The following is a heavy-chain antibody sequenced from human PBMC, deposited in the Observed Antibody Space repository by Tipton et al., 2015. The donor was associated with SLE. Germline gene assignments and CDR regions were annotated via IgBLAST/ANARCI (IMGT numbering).Heavy chain of an antibody. D-gene: IGHD6-19*01. CDR1: GGSISSSNYY. J-gene: IGHJ6*03. CDR2: IYYSGST. CDR3: ARHERDSSGWYGHYYYYMDV. Sequence: TLSLTCTVSGGSISSSNYYWGWIRQPPGKGLEWIGSIYYSGSTYYNPSLKSRVTISQDMSKNQFSLKLRSVTAADTAVYWCARHERDSSGWYGHYYYYMDVWGKGTTVTVSS. V-gene: IGHV4-39*01.